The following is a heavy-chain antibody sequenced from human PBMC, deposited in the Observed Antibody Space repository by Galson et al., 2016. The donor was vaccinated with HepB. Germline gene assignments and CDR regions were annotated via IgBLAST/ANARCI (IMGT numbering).Heavy chain of an antibody. J-gene: IGHJ4*02. CDR2: IKHDGSDK. Sequence: SLRLSCAASGFSFSSYWMTWVRQAPGKGLEWVANIKHDGSDKKYVDSVKGRFTISRDNTKKSLFLQMHSLRVEDTGVYYCVCSFSDFWSGYQDYWGQGTLVTVSS. D-gene: IGHD3-3*01. CDR1: GFSFSSYW. V-gene: IGHV3-7*01. CDR3: VCSFSDFWSGYQDY.